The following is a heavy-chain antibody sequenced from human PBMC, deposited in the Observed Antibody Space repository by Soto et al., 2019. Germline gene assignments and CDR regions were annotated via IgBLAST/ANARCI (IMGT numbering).Heavy chain of an antibody. V-gene: IGHV4-4*02. Sequence: QVQLQESGPGLVRPSGARSVTCAVSGDSISRSHWWSWVRQSPGKGLEWIGEISHSGITNYNPSLKSRVTISGDKSKNQLSLKLTSVTAADTAVYYCARVRYDRSGFDHWGQGTLVSVSS. CDR1: GDSISRSHW. CDR3: ARVRYDRSGFDH. J-gene: IGHJ4*02. CDR2: ISHSGIT. D-gene: IGHD3-22*01.